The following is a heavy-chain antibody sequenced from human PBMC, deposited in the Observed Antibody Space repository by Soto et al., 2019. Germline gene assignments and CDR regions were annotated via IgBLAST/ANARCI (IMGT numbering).Heavy chain of an antibody. V-gene: IGHV3-30*18. CDR3: AKDPWFQPGFWSGYSDY. Sequence: GGSLRLSWAASGFTCSSYGMHWVRQAPGKGLEWVAVISYDGSNKYYADSVKGRFTISRDNSKNTLYLQMNSLRAEDTAVYYCAKDPWFQPGFWSGYSDYWGQGTLVTVSS. CDR2: ISYDGSNK. CDR1: GFTCSSYG. D-gene: IGHD3-3*01. J-gene: IGHJ4*02.